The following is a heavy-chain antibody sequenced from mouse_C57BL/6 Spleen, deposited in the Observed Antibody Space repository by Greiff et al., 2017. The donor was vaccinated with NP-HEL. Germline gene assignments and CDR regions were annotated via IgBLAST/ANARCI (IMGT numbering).Heavy chain of an antibody. CDR3: ARRGRNFDY. Sequence: QVQLKQPGAELVMPGASVKLSCKASGYTFTSYWMHWVKQRPGQGLEWIGEIDPSDSYTNYNQKFKGKSTLTVDKSSSTAYMQLSSLTSEDSAVYYCARRGRNFDYWGQGTTLTVSS. D-gene: IGHD3-3*01. CDR1: GYTFTSYW. V-gene: IGHV1-69*01. J-gene: IGHJ2*01. CDR2: IDPSDSYT.